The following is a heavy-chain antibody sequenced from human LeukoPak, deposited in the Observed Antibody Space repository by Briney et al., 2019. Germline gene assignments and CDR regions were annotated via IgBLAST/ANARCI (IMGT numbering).Heavy chain of an antibody. J-gene: IGHJ4*02. V-gene: IGHV3-11*04. CDR2: ISSSGSTI. CDR1: GFTFSDYY. D-gene: IGHD5-24*01. CDR3: ARECRDGYNFDY. Sequence: EGSLRLSCAASGFTFSDYYMSWIRQAPGKGLEWDSYISSSGSTIYYADPVKGRFTISRDNAKNSLYLQMNGLRAEDTAVYYCARECRDGYNFDYWGQGTLVTVSS.